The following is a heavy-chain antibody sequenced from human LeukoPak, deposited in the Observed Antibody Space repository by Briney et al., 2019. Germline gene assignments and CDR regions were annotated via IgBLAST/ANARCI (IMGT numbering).Heavy chain of an antibody. CDR3: ASKQWLVSDFDY. CDR2: ISGSGGST. CDR1: GFTFSSYA. D-gene: IGHD6-19*01. Sequence: GGSLRLSCAASGFTFSSYAMSWVRQAPGKGLEWVSGISGSGGSTDYADSVKGRVTISRDNAKNSLFLQMNSLRAEDTAVYYCASKQWLVSDFDYWGQGTLVTVSS. V-gene: IGHV3-23*01. J-gene: IGHJ4*02.